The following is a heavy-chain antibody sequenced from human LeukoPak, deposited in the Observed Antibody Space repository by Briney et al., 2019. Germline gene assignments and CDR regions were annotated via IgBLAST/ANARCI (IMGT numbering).Heavy chain of an antibody. CDR2: MNNGPGAT. CDR3: AKTHYDLLDV. CDR1: GFTFSTSP. D-gene: IGHD5-12*01. Sequence: GGSLRLSCAAPGFTFSTSPMSWVRQPPGKGLEWVSAMNNGPGATFYRDSVRGRFTISRDDSKSTLYLQMNSLRAEDTGTYYCAKTHYDLLDVWGQGTTVTVSS. V-gene: IGHV3-23*01. J-gene: IGHJ6*02.